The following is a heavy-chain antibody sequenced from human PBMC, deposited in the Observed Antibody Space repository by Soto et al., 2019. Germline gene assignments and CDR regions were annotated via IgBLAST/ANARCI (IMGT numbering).Heavy chain of an antibody. J-gene: IGHJ6*04. V-gene: IGHV1-24*01. CDR3: ATATAMATRRDYYYYYGMDV. CDR2: FDPEDGET. D-gene: IGHD5-18*01. CDR1: GYTLTELS. Sequence: ASVKVSCKVSGYTLTELSMHWVRQAPGKGLEWMGGFDPEDGETIYAQKFQGRVTMTEDTSTDTAYMELSSLRSEDTAVYYCATATAMATRRDYYYYYGMDVWGKGTTVTVSS.